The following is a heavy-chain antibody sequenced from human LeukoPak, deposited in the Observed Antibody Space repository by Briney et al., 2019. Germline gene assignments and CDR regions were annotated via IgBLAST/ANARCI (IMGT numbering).Heavy chain of an antibody. V-gene: IGHV4-59*01. CDR1: GGSISSYY. D-gene: IGHD3-16*01. Sequence: SETLSLTCTVSGGSISSYYWSWIRQPPGKGPEWIGYIYYSGSTNYNPSLKSRVTVLVDTSKNQFSLKLSSVTAADTAVYYCARDLGLMMDQGGVKGDAFDIWGQGTMVTVSS. J-gene: IGHJ3*02. CDR2: IYYSGST. CDR3: ARDLGLMMDQGGVKGDAFDI.